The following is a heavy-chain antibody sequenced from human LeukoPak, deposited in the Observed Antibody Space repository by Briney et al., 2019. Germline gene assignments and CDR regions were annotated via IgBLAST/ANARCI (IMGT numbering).Heavy chain of an antibody. J-gene: IGHJ4*02. CDR3: ARGNINSVAMFDY. CDR2: ISSSSSYI. CDR1: GFTFSSYS. D-gene: IGHD2/OR15-2a*01. V-gene: IGHV3-21*01. Sequence: GGSLRLSCAASGFTFSSYSMNWVRQAPGKGLEWVSSISSSSSYIYYADSVKGRFTISRDNAKNSLYLQMNSLRAEDTAVYYCARGNINSVAMFDYWGQGTLVTVSS.